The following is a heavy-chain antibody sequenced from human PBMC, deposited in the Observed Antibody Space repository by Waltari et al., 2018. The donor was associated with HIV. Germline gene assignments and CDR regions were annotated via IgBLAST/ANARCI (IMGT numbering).Heavy chain of an antibody. Sequence: EVHLVQSGPEVKKPGATVKISCTVSGYTFTDYYIHWVREAPGKGLEWMGLVDPEEGETVYAEKFQGRLTISADTSAATVSFELTGLRSDDTAIYYCASLAAAVYFDAWGQGTPLSVSS. CDR1: GYTFTDYY. CDR2: VDPEEGET. J-gene: IGHJ4*02. V-gene: IGHV1-69-2*01. CDR3: ASLAAAVYFDA. D-gene: IGHD6-13*01.